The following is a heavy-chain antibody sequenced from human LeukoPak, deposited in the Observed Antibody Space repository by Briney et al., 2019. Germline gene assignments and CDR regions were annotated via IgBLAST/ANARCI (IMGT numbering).Heavy chain of an antibody. J-gene: IGHJ5*02. Sequence: ASVKVSCKASGFTFTSSAMQWVRQARGQRLEWIGWIVVGSGNTNYAQKFQERVTITRDMSTSTAYMELSSLRSEDTAVYYCAADQNTISGRWFDPWGQGTLVTVSS. D-gene: IGHD2/OR15-2a*01. CDR3: AADQNTISGRWFDP. CDR2: IVVGSGNT. CDR1: GFTFTSSA. V-gene: IGHV1-58*02.